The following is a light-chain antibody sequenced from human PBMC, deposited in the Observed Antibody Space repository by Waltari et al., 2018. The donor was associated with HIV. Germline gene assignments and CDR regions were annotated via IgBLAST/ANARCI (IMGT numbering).Light chain of an antibody. CDR2: DNI. CDR3: QSYDNSLGAWV. CDR1: SSNLGLGYD. J-gene: IGLJ3*02. V-gene: IGLV1-40*01. Sequence: QSVLTQPPSVSGAPGQRVTISCTGSSSNLGLGYDVQWYQQLPGTAPKLLVYDNINRPSGVPDRFSGSKSGTSASLAITVLQAEDEANYYCQSYDNSLGAWVFGGGTKVTVL.